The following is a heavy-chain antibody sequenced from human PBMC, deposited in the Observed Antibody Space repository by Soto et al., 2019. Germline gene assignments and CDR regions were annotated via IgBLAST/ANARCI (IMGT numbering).Heavy chain of an antibody. CDR2: IKSKTDGGTT. V-gene: IGHV3-15*07. J-gene: IGHJ4*02. CDR3: VRYDFRGVSDF. CDR1: GLTFSNAW. Sequence: GGSLRLSCAVSGLTFSNAWMNWVRQAPGKGLEWVGRIKSKTDGGTTDYAAPVKGRFAISRDDSKNTVYLQMDSLKTEDTAVYYCVRYDFRGVSDFWGQGTLVTVSS. D-gene: IGHD3-3*01.